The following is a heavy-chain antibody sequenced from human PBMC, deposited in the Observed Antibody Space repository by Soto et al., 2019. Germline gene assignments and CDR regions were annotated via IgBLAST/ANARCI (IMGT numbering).Heavy chain of an antibody. CDR1: GGSISSYD. J-gene: IGHJ4*02. CDR3: ERDHLVGYFDY. Sequence: SEPLSLTCTVAGGSISSYDWRWIRQPPGKGLEWIGYIYYSGSTNYNPSLKSRVTISVDTSKNQFSLKLSSVTAADTAVYYCERDHLVGYFDYWGQGTLVTVSS. CDR2: IYYSGST. D-gene: IGHD1-26*01. V-gene: IGHV4-59*01.